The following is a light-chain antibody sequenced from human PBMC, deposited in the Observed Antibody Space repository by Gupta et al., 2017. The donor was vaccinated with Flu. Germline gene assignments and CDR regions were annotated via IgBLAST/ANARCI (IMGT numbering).Light chain of an antibody. CDR3: EQYGQWPRT. Sequence: EIVMTQSPATLSVSPGETATLSCRASQSIDNYLAWYQQRPGQAPRLLIHGASTRATGRAARCSGIESGTEFTLSISSLQSEDFAVYYCEQYGQWPRTFGPGTKVEIK. CDR1: QSIDNY. V-gene: IGKV3-15*01. CDR2: GAS. J-gene: IGKJ1*01.